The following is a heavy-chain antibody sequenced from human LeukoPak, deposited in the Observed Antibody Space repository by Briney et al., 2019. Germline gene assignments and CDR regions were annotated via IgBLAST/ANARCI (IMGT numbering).Heavy chain of an antibody. CDR1: GGSISSDY. V-gene: IGHV4-4*07. CDR3: ARDHYGSGSYKSYFDN. CDR2: MYTSGST. J-gene: IGHJ4*02. D-gene: IGHD3-10*01. Sequence: PSETLSLTCTVSGGSISSDYWSWIRQSAGKGLEWIGRMYTSGSTQYNPSLKSRVTISVDNSKNQFSLKLSSVTAADTAVYYCARDHYGSGSYKSYFDNWGQGSQVTVSS.